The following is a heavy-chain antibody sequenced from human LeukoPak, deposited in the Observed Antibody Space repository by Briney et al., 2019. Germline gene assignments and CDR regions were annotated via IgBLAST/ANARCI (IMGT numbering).Heavy chain of an antibody. V-gene: IGHV3-30-3*01. J-gene: IGHJ4*02. CDR1: GFTFSSYA. CDR2: ISYDGSNK. D-gene: IGHD3-22*01. Sequence: PGGSLRLSCAASGFTFSSYAMHWVRQAPGKGLEWVAVISYDGSNKYYADSVKGRFTISRDNSKNTLYLQMNSLRAEDTAVYYCAREESYYDSSGPRFDYWGQGTLVTVSS. CDR3: AREESYYDSSGPRFDY.